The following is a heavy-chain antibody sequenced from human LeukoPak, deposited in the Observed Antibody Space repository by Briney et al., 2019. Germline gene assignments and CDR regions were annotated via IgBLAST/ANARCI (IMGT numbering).Heavy chain of an antibody. J-gene: IGHJ4*02. CDR2: IHYSGST. V-gene: IGHV4-59*08. CDR1: GGSISSYY. Sequence: SETLSLTCTVSGGSISSYYWSWIRQPPGKGLEWIGYIHYSGSTNYNPSLKSRVTISVDTSKNQFSLKLSSVTAADTAVYYCARHHLGSSSWYDYWGQGTLVTVSS. D-gene: IGHD6-13*01. CDR3: ARHHLGSSSWYDY.